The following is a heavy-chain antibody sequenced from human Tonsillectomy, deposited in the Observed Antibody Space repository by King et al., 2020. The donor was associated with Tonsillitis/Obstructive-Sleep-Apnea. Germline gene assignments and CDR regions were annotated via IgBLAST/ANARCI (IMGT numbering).Heavy chain of an antibody. Sequence: QLQESGPGLVKPSETLSLTCTVSGGSVSRRTYYWSWIRQPPGKGLEWVGYIYYTGSTNYNPPPKSRVTISLDTSKNQFSLKLNSVTAADTAVYYCARGSTMVRGVLRYYYYYMDVWGKGTTVTVSS. CDR3: ARGSTMVRGVLRYYYYYMDV. CDR1: GGSVSRRTYY. D-gene: IGHD3-10*01. V-gene: IGHV4-61*01. J-gene: IGHJ6*03. CDR2: IYYTGST.